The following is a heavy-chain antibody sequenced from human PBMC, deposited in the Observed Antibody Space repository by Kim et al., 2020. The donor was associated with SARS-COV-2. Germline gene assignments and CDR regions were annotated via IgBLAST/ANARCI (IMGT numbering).Heavy chain of an antibody. D-gene: IGHD3-10*01. V-gene: IGHV4-34*01. CDR1: GGSFSGYF. CDR2: TDQSGDT. Sequence: SETLSLTCAVYGGSFSGYFWTWVRQVPGKGLEWIGETDQSGDTRYNPSLQSRVTILVDKSKNQFSLRLISVISADTAVYYCARQGSGSGTHGALHIWG. J-gene: IGHJ3*02. CDR3: ARQGSGSGTHGALHI.